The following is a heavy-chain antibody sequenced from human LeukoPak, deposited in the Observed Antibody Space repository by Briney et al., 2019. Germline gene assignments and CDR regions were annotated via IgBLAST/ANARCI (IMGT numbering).Heavy chain of an antibody. D-gene: IGHD3-16*02. J-gene: IGHJ3*02. Sequence: GASVKVSCKASGYTFTSYGISWVRQAPGQGLEWMGWISAYNGNTNYAQKLQGRVTMTTDTSTSTAYMELRSLRSDDTAVYYCARCYDYVWGSYRWNAFDIWGQGTMVTVSS. CDR3: ARCYDYVWGSYRWNAFDI. V-gene: IGHV1-18*01. CDR2: ISAYNGNT. CDR1: GYTFTSYG.